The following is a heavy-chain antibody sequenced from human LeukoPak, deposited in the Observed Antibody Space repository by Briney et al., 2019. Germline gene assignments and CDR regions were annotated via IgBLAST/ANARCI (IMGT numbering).Heavy chain of an antibody. CDR1: GFTFNNYW. J-gene: IGHJ4*02. D-gene: IGHD1-26*01. Sequence: GGSLRLSCAGSGFTFNNYWMSWVRQAPGKGLEWVSYISSSGSTIYYADSVKGRFTISRDNAKNSLYLQMNSLRAEDTAVYYCARVGSGGSYLLEFDYWGQGTLVTVSS. CDR3: ARVGSGGSYLLEFDY. V-gene: IGHV3-48*04. CDR2: ISSSGSTI.